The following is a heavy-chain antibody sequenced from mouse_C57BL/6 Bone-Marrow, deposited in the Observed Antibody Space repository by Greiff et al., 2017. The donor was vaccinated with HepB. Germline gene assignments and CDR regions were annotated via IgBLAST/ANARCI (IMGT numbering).Heavy chain of an antibody. CDR1: GYAFTNYL. J-gene: IGHJ4*01. CDR2: INPGSGGT. CDR3: AKFYYGNYEGAMDY. V-gene: IGHV1-54*01. D-gene: IGHD2-1*01. Sequence: QVQLQQSGAELVRPGTSVKVSCKASGYAFTNYLIEWVKQRPGQGLEWIGVINPGSGGTNYNEKFKGKATLTADKSSSTAYMQLSSLTSEDSAVYFCAKFYYGNYEGAMDYWGQGTSGTVSS.